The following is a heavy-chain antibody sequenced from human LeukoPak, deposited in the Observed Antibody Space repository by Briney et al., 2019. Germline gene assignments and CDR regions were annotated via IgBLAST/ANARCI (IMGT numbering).Heavy chain of an antibody. Sequence: ASVKVSCKASGYTFTSDYMNWVRQAPAQGLEWMGIVHSSGGVIKYAQEFQDRLTVTRDTSTSTIYMELSSLRSEDTAVYYCAGSSHQRNWFDPWGQGTLVIVSS. CDR1: GYTFTSDY. V-gene: IGHV1-46*01. CDR3: AGSSHQRNWFDP. J-gene: IGHJ5*02. D-gene: IGHD1-26*01. CDR2: VHSSGGVI.